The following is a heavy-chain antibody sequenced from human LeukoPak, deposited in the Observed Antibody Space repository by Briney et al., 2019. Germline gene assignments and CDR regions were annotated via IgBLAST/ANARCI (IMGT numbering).Heavy chain of an antibody. V-gene: IGHV4-39*07. CDR3: ARDGYSYGGTDYYGMDV. CDR2: IYYSGST. CDR1: GGSISSSSYY. J-gene: IGHJ6*02. D-gene: IGHD5-18*01. Sequence: SETLSLTCTVSGGSISSSSYYWGWIRQPPGKGLEWIGSIYYSGSTYYNPSLKSRVTISVDTSKNQFSLKLSSVTAADTAVYYCARDGYSYGGTDYYGMDVWGQGTTVTVSS.